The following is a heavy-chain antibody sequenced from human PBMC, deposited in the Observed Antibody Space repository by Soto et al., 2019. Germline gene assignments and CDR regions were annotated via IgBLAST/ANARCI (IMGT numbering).Heavy chain of an antibody. CDR3: ERLIHSGWFDP. Sequence: GGSLRLSCAASGFTFSSYSMNWVRQAPGKGLEWVSSISSSSSYIYYADSVKGRFTISRDNAKNSLYLQMNSLRAEDTAVYYCERLIHSGWFDPWGQGTLVTVSS. V-gene: IGHV3-21*01. CDR1: GFTFSSYS. J-gene: IGHJ5*02. CDR2: ISSSSSYI. D-gene: IGHD2-15*01.